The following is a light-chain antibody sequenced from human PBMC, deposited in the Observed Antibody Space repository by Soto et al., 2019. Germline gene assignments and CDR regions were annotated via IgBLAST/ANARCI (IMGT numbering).Light chain of an antibody. CDR1: QSISNR. CDR2: KAS. J-gene: IGKJ1*01. CDR3: QQYNTYSWT. Sequence: IQMTQFPSTLSASVGDRVTITCRASQSISNRLAWFQQKSGEAPNLLIHKASSLESGVPSRFSGSGSGTEFTLTISSLQPDDFATYYCQQYNTYSWTFGQGTKVDIK. V-gene: IGKV1-5*03.